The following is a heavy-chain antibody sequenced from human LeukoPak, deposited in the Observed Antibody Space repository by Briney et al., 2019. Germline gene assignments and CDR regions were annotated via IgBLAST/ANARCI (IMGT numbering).Heavy chain of an antibody. CDR1: GGAISSYY. J-gene: IGHJ6*02. V-gene: IGHV4-59*01. D-gene: IGHD1-26*01. Sequence: SETLSLTCTVSGGAISSYYWSWMRQPPGKGLEWIGYVYYSGRTNYHPSLKSRVTISVDTSKNQFSLKLSSVTAADTAVYYCARTFSESYYYYGMDVWGQGTTVTVSS. CDR3: ARTFSESYYYYGMDV. CDR2: VYYSGRT.